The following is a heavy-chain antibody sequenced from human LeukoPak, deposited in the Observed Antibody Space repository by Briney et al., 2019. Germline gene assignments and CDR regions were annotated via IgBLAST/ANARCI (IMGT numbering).Heavy chain of an antibody. CDR2: INPSGGST. D-gene: IGHD2-2*01. J-gene: IGHJ4*02. V-gene: IGHV1-46*03. CDR3: ARETGRAAAYKYHFDY. CDR1: GYTFTSYY. Sequence: ASVKVSCKASGYTFTSYYMHWVRQAPGQGLEWMGIINPSGGSTSYAQKFQGRVTMTRDTSTSTVYMELSSLRSEDTAVYYCARETGRAAAYKYHFDYWGQGTLVTVSS.